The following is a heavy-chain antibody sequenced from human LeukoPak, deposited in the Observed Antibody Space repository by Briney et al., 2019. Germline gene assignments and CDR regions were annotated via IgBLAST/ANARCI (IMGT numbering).Heavy chain of an antibody. J-gene: IGHJ4*02. V-gene: IGHV4-59*08. CDR3: ARHGTISSESYFDY. CDR1: GGSVSSYY. Sequence: SETLSLTCSVSGGSVSSYYWSWIRQSPGKGLEWIGYIYNSGRTNYNPSLKSRVTGFVDTSKNQVSLRLSSVTAADTAVYYCARHGTISSESYFDYWGQGALVTVSS. D-gene: IGHD1-14*01. CDR2: IYNSGRT.